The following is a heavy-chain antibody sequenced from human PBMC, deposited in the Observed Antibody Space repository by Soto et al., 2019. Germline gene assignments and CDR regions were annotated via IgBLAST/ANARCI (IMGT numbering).Heavy chain of an antibody. J-gene: IGHJ4*02. CDR3: ARRGSGSYYDY. V-gene: IGHV3-23*01. CDR2: ISGSGDST. Sequence: EVQLLESGGGLVQPGGSLRRSCAASGLTFSSYAMRWVRQAPGKGLEWVSAISGSGDSTYYADSVKGRFTISRDNSKNTLYLQMNSLRAEDTAVYYCARRGSGSYYDYWGQGTLVTVSS. D-gene: IGHD1-26*01. CDR1: GLTFSSYA.